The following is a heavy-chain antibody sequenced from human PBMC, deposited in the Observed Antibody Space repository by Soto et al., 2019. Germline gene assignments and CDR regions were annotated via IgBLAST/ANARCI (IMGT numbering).Heavy chain of an antibody. D-gene: IGHD6-19*01. Sequence: QVQLVQSGAEVKKPGASVKVSCKASGGTFSSYSISWVRQAPGQGLEWMGGIIPIFGTANYAQRFQGRVTITADESTSTAYMELSSLRSEDKAVYYCARSDSSGWPFYYWGQGTLVTVSS. V-gene: IGHV1-69*01. CDR2: IIPIFGTA. CDR3: ARSDSSGWPFYY. J-gene: IGHJ4*02. CDR1: GGTFSSYS.